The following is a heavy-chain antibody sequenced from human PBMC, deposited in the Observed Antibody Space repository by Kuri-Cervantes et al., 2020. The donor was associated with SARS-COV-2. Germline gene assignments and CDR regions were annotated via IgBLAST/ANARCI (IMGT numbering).Heavy chain of an antibody. Sequence: GSLRLSCTVSGGSISSSSYYWSWIRQPPGKGLEWIGYIYYSGSTNYNPSLKSRVTISVDTSKNQFSLKLSSVTAADTAVYYCARDRLGRYYFDYWGQGTLVTVSS. D-gene: IGHD7-27*01. CDR3: ARDRLGRYYFDY. CDR1: GGSISSSSYY. V-gene: IGHV4-61*01. CDR2: IYYSGST. J-gene: IGHJ4*02.